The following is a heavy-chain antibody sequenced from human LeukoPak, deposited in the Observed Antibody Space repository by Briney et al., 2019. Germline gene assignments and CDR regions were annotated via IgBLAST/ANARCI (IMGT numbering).Heavy chain of an antibody. V-gene: IGHV3-74*01. Sequence: GGSLRLSCAASGFTFSTYWMLWVRQAPGTGLVWVSLINSDGSSTNYADSVKGRFTISRDNAKNTLYLQMNSLRAEDTAVYYCATDVPAVTIFGYWGQGTLVTVSS. CDR3: ATDVPAVTIFGY. CDR1: GFTFSTYW. CDR2: INSDGSST. D-gene: IGHD2-2*01. J-gene: IGHJ4*02.